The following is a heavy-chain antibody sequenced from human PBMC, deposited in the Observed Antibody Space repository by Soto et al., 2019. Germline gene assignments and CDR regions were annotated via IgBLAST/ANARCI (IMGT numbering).Heavy chain of an antibody. V-gene: IGHV1-46*01. CDR1: EYTFTNYN. CDR2: IRPSGVNT. D-gene: IGHD3-3*01. Sequence: ASVKVSCKASEYTFTNYNIHWLRQAPGQGLEWLGIIRPSGVNTCYAQRFQGRVTLTRDTSTSTVYMELTRLRSDDTGVYYCAREPKESFFFDFWGQGAQVTVSS. J-gene: IGHJ4*02. CDR3: AREPKESFFFDF.